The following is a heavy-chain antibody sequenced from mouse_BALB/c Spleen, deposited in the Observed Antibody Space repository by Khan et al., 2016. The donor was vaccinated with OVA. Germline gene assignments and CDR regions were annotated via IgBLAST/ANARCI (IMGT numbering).Heavy chain of an antibody. Sequence: QVQLKQSGAELVRPGVSVKISCKGSGYTFTDFAMHWVKQSHAKSLEWIGVISTYYGDANYNQNFKGKATMTVDKFSSTAYMELARLTSEDSAIYYCGRGSGHYRFAYWGQGTLVTVSA. CDR2: ISTYYGDA. J-gene: IGHJ3*01. CDR1: GYTFTDFA. CDR3: GRGSGHYRFAY. D-gene: IGHD2-1*01. V-gene: IGHV1S137*01.